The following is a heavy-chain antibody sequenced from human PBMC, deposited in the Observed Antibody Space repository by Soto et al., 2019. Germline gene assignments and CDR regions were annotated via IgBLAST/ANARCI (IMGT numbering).Heavy chain of an antibody. J-gene: IGHJ6*02. CDR1: GGSFSGYY. CDR2: INHSGST. D-gene: IGHD3-3*01. Sequence: PSETLSLTCAGYGGSFSGYYWSWIRQPPGKGLEWIGEINHSGSTNYNPSLKSRVTISVDTSKNQFSLKLSSVTAADTAVYYCARGSRVYDFWSGYYNYYYYGMDVWGQGTTVTVSS. CDR3: ARGSRVYDFWSGYYNYYYYGMDV. V-gene: IGHV4-34*01.